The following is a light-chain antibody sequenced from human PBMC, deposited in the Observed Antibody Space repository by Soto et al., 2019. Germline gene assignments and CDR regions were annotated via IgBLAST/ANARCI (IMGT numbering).Light chain of an antibody. CDR1: KLGDKY. Sequence: SSELTQPPSVSVSPGQTASITCSGAKLGDKYACWYQQKPRQSPVLVIYQDSKRPSGIPERFSGSNSGNTATLTISGTQAMDEADYYCQAWDSSTAHYVFGTGTKLTV. CDR3: QAWDSSTAHYV. J-gene: IGLJ1*01. CDR2: QDS. V-gene: IGLV3-1*01.